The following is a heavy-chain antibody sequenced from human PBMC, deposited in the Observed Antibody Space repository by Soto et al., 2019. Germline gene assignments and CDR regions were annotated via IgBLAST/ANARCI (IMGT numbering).Heavy chain of an antibody. J-gene: IGHJ6*02. V-gene: IGHV3-74*01. Sequence: EVQLVESGGGLVQPGGSLRLSCAASGFDFSNSWIHWVRQGPGKGLVWVSHINSDGSGTTYADSVKGRFTISRDNAKNTVYLQMTSLRAEDTAVYYCAKDTAYDMDVWGQGTTVTVSS. CDR1: GFDFSNSW. CDR2: INSDGSGT. CDR3: AKDTAYDMDV. D-gene: IGHD2-15*01.